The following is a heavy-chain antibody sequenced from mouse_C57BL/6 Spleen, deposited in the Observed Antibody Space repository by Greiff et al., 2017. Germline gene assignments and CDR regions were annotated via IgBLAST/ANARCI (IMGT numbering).Heavy chain of an antibody. CDR2: LDPSDSYT. D-gene: IGHD2-5*01. J-gene: IGHJ2*01. Sequence: VQLQQPGAELVMPGASVKLSCKASGYTFTSYWMHWVKQRPGQGLEWIGELDPSDSYTNYNQKFKGKSTLTVDKSSSTAYMQLSSLTSEDSAVYYCARSLYSNECGYWGQGTTLTVSS. CDR3: ARSLYSNECGY. V-gene: IGHV1-69*01. CDR1: GYTFTSYW.